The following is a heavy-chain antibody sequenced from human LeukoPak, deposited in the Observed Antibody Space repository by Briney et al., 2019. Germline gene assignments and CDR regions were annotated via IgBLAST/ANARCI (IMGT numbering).Heavy chain of an antibody. Sequence: PSETLSLTCAVYGGSFSGYYWSWIRQPPGKGLEWIGEINHSGSTNYNPSLKSRVTISVDTSKNQFSLKLSSVTAADTAVYYCARGRRVALGDWGQGTLVTVSS. CDR2: INHSGST. CDR3: ARGRRVALGD. J-gene: IGHJ4*02. D-gene: IGHD3-16*01. V-gene: IGHV4-34*01. CDR1: GGSFSGYY.